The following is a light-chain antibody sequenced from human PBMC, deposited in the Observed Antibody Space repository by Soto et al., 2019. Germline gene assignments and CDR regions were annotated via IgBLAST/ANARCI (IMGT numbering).Light chain of an antibody. V-gene: IGLV2-14*01. CDR3: SSYISSSTLDVV. CDR1: SSDIGGYNY. Sequence: QSALTQPASVSGSPGQSITISCTGTSSDIGGYNYVSWYQRHPGKAPKLIIYDVSNRPSGVSNRFSGSKSGNTASLTISGLQAEDEADYYCSSYISSSTLDVVFGGGTKLTVL. J-gene: IGLJ2*01. CDR2: DVS.